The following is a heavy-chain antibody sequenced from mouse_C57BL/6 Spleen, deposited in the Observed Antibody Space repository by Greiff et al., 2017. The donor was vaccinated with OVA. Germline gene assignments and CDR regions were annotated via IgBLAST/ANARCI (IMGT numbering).Heavy chain of an antibody. CDR2: INPNNGGT. CDR1: GYTFTDYN. Sequence: EVQLQQSGPELVKPGASVKIPCKASGYTFTDYNMDWVKQSHGKSLEWIGDINPNNGGTNYNQKFKGKATLTVDKSSSTAYMELRSLTSEDTAVYSCARASDCHWSFDVWGTGTTVTVSS. J-gene: IGHJ1*03. CDR3: ARASDCHWSFDV. V-gene: IGHV1-18*01.